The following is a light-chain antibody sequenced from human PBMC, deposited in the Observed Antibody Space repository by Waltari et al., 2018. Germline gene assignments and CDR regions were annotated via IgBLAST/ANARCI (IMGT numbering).Light chain of an antibody. Sequence: ETVLTQSPPTLSVSPGERATLPCRASQSVSSDLAWYQQKPGQAPRLLIDGASTRATGIPGRFSGSGAGTEFTLTISSLQSEDFAVYYCQQYNNWPLTFGGGTKVEI. CDR2: GAS. J-gene: IGKJ4*01. CDR3: QQYNNWPLT. CDR1: QSVSSD. V-gene: IGKV3-15*01.